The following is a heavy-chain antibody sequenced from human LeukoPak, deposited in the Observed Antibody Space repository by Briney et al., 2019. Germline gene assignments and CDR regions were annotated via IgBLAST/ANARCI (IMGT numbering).Heavy chain of an antibody. Sequence: PSETLSLTCTVSGGSISSSIYYWGWIRQPPGKGLEWIGSIDYSGSTNYNPSLKSRVTISVDTSKNQFSLKLSSVTAADTAVYYCARHGAYSSSWYDLHSGYYYYYGMDVWGQGTTVTVSS. CDR1: GGSISSSIYY. J-gene: IGHJ6*02. D-gene: IGHD6-13*01. V-gene: IGHV4-39*01. CDR3: ARHGAYSSSWYDLHSGYYYYYGMDV. CDR2: IDYSGST.